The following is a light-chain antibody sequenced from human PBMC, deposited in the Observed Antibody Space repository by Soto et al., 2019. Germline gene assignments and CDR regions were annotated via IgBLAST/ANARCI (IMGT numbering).Light chain of an antibody. Sequence: EIVLTQSPGTLSLSPGERATLSCRATQSVSSSYLAWYQQKPDQAPRLLIYGASSRATGLPDRFSGSGSGTDFTLTISRLEPEDFAVYYCQLYGSSPYTFGQGTKLEIK. CDR1: QSVSSSY. CDR2: GAS. J-gene: IGKJ2*01. CDR3: QLYGSSPYT. V-gene: IGKV3-20*01.